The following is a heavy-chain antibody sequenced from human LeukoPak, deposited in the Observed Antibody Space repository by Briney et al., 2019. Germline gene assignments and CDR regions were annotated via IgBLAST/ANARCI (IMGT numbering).Heavy chain of an antibody. J-gene: IGHJ4*02. V-gene: IGHV1-18*01. CDR2: IKAYNGKT. CDR1: GYTFTYYV. D-gene: IGHD2/OR15-2a*01. CDR3: ARGENPSDY. Sequence: ASGKVSCQTSGYTFTYYVISWVRQAPGQGVEGMGWIKAYNGKTNDAQKFQGRVTMTTDTSTSTAYLELRSLRSADTAVYYCARGENPSDYWGQGTLVSVSS.